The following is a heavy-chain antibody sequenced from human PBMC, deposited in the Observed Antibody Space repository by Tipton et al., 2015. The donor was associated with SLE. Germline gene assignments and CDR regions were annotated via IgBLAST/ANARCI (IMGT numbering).Heavy chain of an antibody. J-gene: IGHJ1*01. V-gene: IGHV4-59*01. Sequence: TLSLTCSVSNDSISTYYWSWIRQSPGKGLEWIGYIYHSGATNYNPSLKSRVTISVDASKSQVSLSLSSVTAADTAVYYCARGSTFYFDSNGFSHWGQGILVTVSS. CDR2: IYHSGAT. D-gene: IGHD3-22*01. CDR1: NDSISTYY. CDR3: ARGSTFYFDSNGFSH.